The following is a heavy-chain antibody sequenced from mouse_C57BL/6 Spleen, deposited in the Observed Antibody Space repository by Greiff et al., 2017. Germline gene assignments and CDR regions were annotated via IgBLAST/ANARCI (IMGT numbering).Heavy chain of an antibody. CDR3: ARVTVVAKGWYFDV. CDR2: IYPRDGST. D-gene: IGHD1-1*01. J-gene: IGHJ1*03. CDR1: GYTFTSYD. Sequence: QVQLQQSGPELVKPGASVKLSCKASGYTFTSYDINWVKQRPGQGLEWIGWIYPRDGSTKYNEKFKGKATLTVDTSSSTAYMELHSLTSEDSAVYFCARVTVVAKGWYFDVWAQGPRSPSPQ. V-gene: IGHV1-85*01.